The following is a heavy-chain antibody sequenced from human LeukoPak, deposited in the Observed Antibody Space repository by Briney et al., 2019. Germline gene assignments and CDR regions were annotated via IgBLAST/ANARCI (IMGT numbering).Heavy chain of an antibody. CDR2: IRYDGSNK. CDR1: GFTFSSYS. J-gene: IGHJ3*02. V-gene: IGHV3-30*02. CDR3: AKEGGYSSSFHAFDI. D-gene: IGHD6-6*01. Sequence: PGGSLRLSCAASGFTFSSYSMNWVRQAPGKGLEWVAFIRYDGSNKYYADSVKGRFTISRDNSKNTLYLQMNSLRAEDTAVYYCAKEGGYSSSFHAFDIWGQGTMVTVSS.